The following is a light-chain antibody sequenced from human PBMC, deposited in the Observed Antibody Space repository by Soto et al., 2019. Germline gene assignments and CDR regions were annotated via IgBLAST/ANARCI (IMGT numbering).Light chain of an antibody. CDR2: DVR. CDR1: SRDVGGYNY. CDR3: SSYTTISTYV. V-gene: IGLV2-14*01. J-gene: IGLJ1*01. Sequence: QSVLTQPGSVSGSPGQSITISCTGTSRDVGGYNYVSWYQQHPGKAPKLMIYDVRNRPSGVSNRFSGSKSVNTASLTISGLQAEDEADYYCSSYTTISTYVFGTGTKVTVL.